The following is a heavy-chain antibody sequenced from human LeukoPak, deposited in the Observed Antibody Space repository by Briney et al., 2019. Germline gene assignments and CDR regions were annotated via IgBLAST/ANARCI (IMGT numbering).Heavy chain of an antibody. D-gene: IGHD3-22*01. CDR3: AKAGVRYFDSSGLYAFDF. CDR1: GGSISSTSYY. J-gene: IGHJ3*01. Sequence: PSETLSLTCAVSGGSISSTSYYWAWVRQPPGTRLEWIGTIYYSGSTYHSPSLKSRVTMSVDTSRNQFSLKLSSVDAADTAVYYCAKAGVRYFDSSGLYAFDFWGQGTTVTVSS. V-gene: IGHV4-39*01. CDR2: IYYSGST.